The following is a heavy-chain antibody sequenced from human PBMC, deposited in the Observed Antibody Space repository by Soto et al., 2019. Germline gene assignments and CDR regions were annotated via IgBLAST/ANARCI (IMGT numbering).Heavy chain of an antibody. Sequence: QVQLVQSGAEVKKPGSSVKVSCKASGGTFSSYAISWVRQAPGQGLEWMGGIIPIFGTANYAQKFQGRVTITAGKSTSTAYMELSSLRSEDTAVYYCARDRGVRGVTHYYSCGMDVWGQGTTVTVSS. CDR2: IIPIFGTA. D-gene: IGHD3-10*01. V-gene: IGHV1-69*06. J-gene: IGHJ6*02. CDR1: GGTFSSYA. CDR3: ARDRGVRGVTHYYSCGMDV.